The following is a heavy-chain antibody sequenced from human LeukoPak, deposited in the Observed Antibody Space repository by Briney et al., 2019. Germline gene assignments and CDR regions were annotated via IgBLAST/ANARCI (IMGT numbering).Heavy chain of an antibody. Sequence: SETLSLTCTVSGGSISSGSYFWSWIRQPAGKGLEWIGRIYTSGSTNYNPSLKSRVTISVDTSKNQFSLRLSSVTAADTAVYYCASSNALVWGYFDYWGQGTLVTVSS. D-gene: IGHD7-27*01. V-gene: IGHV4-61*02. CDR1: GGSISSGSYF. J-gene: IGHJ4*01. CDR2: IYTSGST. CDR3: ASSNALVWGYFDY.